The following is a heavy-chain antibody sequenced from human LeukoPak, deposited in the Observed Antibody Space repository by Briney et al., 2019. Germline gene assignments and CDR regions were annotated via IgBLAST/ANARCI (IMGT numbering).Heavy chain of an antibody. V-gene: IGHV4-59*08. Sequence: SETLSLTCTVSGDSITSYYWSWIRQPPGKGLEWIGYIYYSGSTNYNPSLKGRVTISVDTSKNQFSLKLSSVTAADTAVYYCARRAVADAFDIWGQGTMVTVSS. CDR3: ARRAVADAFDI. J-gene: IGHJ3*02. CDR2: IYYSGST. CDR1: GDSITSYY. D-gene: IGHD6-19*01.